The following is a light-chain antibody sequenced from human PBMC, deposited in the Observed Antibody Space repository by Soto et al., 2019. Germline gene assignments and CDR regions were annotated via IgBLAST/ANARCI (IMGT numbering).Light chain of an antibody. CDR2: GAA. CDR3: QKYDSAFRRT. CDR1: QDISNF. V-gene: IGKV1-27*01. Sequence: DIQLTQSPPSLSASVGDRVTITCRASQDISNFLAWYQQKPGKVPQLLIYGAATLQSGVPSRFSGSGSGTDFTLIISSLQPEDVATYYCQKYDSAFRRTLGQGTKVEIK. J-gene: IGKJ1*01.